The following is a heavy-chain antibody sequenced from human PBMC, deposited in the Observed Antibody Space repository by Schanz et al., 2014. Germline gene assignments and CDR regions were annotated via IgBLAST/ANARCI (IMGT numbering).Heavy chain of an antibody. Sequence: EVQLLESGGGLVQPGGSLRLSCAASGFTFSSYAMSWVRQAPGKGLEWVSAISGSGGSTYYADSVKGRFTISRDNSKNTLYLQMKSLRAEDTAVYYCARVKYCTITRCYRTETEGIYYMDVWGQGTTVTVSS. V-gene: IGHV3-23*01. CDR2: ISGSGGST. J-gene: IGHJ6*03. CDR1: GFTFSSYA. D-gene: IGHD2-2*01. CDR3: ARVKYCTITRCYRTETEGIYYMDV.